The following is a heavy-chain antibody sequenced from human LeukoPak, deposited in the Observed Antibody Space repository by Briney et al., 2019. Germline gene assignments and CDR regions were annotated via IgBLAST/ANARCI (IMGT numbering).Heavy chain of an antibody. CDR1: GFIFTSNW. CDR3: VRESWGNLDC. J-gene: IGHJ4*02. CDR2: IHPDSDA. D-gene: IGHD3-16*01. Sequence: GESLQISCKGSGFIFTSNWIGWVHQMPGKGLEWMGYIHPDSDARYSPSFQGQVTISVDKSIHTAYLQWSSLKASATAMYFCVRESWGNLDCWGQGTLVTVSS. V-gene: IGHV5-51*07.